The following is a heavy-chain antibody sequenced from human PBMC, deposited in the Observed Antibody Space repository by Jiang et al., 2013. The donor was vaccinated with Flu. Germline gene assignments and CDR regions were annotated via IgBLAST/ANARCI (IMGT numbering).Heavy chain of an antibody. J-gene: IGHJ6*02. D-gene: IGHD5-18*01. V-gene: IGHV3-23*01. CDR3: AKAKDTAILYYYYGMDV. CDR1: GFTFSSYA. CDR2: ISGSGGST. Sequence: VQLLESGGGLVQPGGSLRLSCAASGFTFSSYAMSWVRQAPGKGLEWVSAISGSGGSTYYADSVKGRFTISRDNSKNTLYLQMNSLRAEDTAVYYCAKAKDTAILYYYYGMDVWGQGTTVTVSS.